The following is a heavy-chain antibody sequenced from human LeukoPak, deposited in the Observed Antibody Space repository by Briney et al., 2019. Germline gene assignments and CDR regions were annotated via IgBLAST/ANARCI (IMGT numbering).Heavy chain of an antibody. CDR2: TYYRSKWYN. Sequence: SQTLSLTCAISGDSVSSNSAAWNWIRQSPSRGLEWPGRTYYRSKWYNDYAVSVKSRTTINPDTSKNQFSLQLNSVTPEDTAVYYCARDISSSWYLARAFDIWGQGTMVTVSS. V-gene: IGHV6-1*01. J-gene: IGHJ3*02. CDR3: ARDISSSWYLARAFDI. D-gene: IGHD6-13*01. CDR1: GDSVSSNSAA.